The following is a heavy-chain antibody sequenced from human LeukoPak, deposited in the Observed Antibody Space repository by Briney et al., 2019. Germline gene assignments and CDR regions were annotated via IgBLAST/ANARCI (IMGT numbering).Heavy chain of an antibody. CDR3: ARGLGDYTKRSFDY. J-gene: IGHJ4*02. CDR1: GGSISSYY. V-gene: IGHV4-59*12. Sequence: SETLSLTCTVSGGSISSYYWSWIRQPPGKGLEWIGYIYYSGSTNYNPSLKSRVTISVDTSKNQFSLKLSSVTAADTAVYYCARGLGDYTKRSFDYWGQGTLVTVSS. D-gene: IGHD4-17*01. CDR2: IYYSGST.